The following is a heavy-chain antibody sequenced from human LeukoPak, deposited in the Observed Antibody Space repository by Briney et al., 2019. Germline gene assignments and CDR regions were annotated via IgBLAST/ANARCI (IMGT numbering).Heavy chain of an antibody. CDR1: EFTSRGKS. CDR3: ARDTAAAGWYYYYMDV. D-gene: IGHD6-13*01. J-gene: IGHJ6*03. CDR2: ISSSSSYI. V-gene: IGHV3-21*01. Sequence: GGSRRPSFAPSEFTSRGKSMNWVGQAPGKGRRGSSSISSSSSYIYYADSVKGRFTISRDNAKNSLYLQMNSLRAEDTAVYYCARDTAAAGWYYYYMDVWGKGTTVTVSS.